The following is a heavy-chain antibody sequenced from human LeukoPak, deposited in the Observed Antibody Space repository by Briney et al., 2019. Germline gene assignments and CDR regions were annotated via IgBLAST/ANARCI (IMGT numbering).Heavy chain of an antibody. V-gene: IGHV4-59*01. CDR2: IYHSGST. J-gene: IGHJ5*02. D-gene: IGHD6-13*01. Sequence: SETLSLTCTVFGGSISSYYWSWIRQAPGKGLEWIGYIYHSGSTSYNPSLKSRVTISVDTSKNHFSLKLSSVTAADTAVYYCARSGGYSSSWYVFAHNWFDPWGQGTLVTVSS. CDR3: ARSGGYSSSWYVFAHNWFDP. CDR1: GGSISSYY.